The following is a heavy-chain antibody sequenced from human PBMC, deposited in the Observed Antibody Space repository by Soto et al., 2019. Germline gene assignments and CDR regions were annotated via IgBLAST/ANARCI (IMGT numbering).Heavy chain of an antibody. CDR2: IKQDGSEK. Sequence: PGGSLRLSCAASGFTFSSYWMSWVRQAPGKGLEWVANIKQDGSEKYYVDSVKGRFTSSRDNAKNSLYLQMNSLRAEDTAVYYCARTTFPPYYYGMDVWGQGTTVTVSS. D-gene: IGHD1-1*01. V-gene: IGHV3-7*03. CDR1: GFTFSSYW. J-gene: IGHJ6*02. CDR3: ARTTFPPYYYGMDV.